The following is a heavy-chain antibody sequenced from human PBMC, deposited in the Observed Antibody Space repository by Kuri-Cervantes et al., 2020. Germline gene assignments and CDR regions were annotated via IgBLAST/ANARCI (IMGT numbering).Heavy chain of an antibody. V-gene: IGHV4-34*01. CDR2: INQSGST. CDR1: GGSFSGYY. CDR3: ARRTGIAVTFRPDYYYYMDV. J-gene: IGHJ6*03. Sequence: SETLSLTCAVYGGSFSGYYWSWIRQPPGKGLEWIGEINQSGSTNYNPSLKSRVTISVDTSKNQFSLKLSSVTAADTAVYYCARRTGIAVTFRPDYYYYMDVWGKGTTVTVSS. D-gene: IGHD6-19*01.